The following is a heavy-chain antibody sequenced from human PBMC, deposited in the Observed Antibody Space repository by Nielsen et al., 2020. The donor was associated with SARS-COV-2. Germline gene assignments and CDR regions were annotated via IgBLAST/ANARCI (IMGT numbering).Heavy chain of an antibody. CDR2: IGTAGDT. CDR3: ARAGYSSGWYYYYGMDV. V-gene: IGHV3-13*01. J-gene: IGHJ6*02. D-gene: IGHD6-19*01. CDR1: GFTFSSYD. Sequence: GGSLRLSCAASGFTFSSYDRHWVRQATGKGLEWVSAIGTAGDTYYPGSVKGRFTISRENAKNSLYLQMNSLRAGDTAVYYCARAGYSSGWYYYYGMDVWGQGTTVTVSS.